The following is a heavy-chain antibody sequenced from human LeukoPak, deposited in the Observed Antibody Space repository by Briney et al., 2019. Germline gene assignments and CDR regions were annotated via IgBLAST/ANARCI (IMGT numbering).Heavy chain of an antibody. J-gene: IGHJ4*02. D-gene: IGHD3-22*01. CDR1: GFTFSSYS. V-gene: IGHV3-48*01. CDR2: ISGSSSTI. Sequence: PGGSLRLSCAASGFTFSSYSMNWVRQAPGKGLEWGSYISGSSSTIYYADSVEGRFTISRDNGKNTLYLQMNSLRAEDTAVYYCARGSTYYDSSGQVPFDYWGQGTLVTVSS. CDR3: ARGSTYYDSSGQVPFDY.